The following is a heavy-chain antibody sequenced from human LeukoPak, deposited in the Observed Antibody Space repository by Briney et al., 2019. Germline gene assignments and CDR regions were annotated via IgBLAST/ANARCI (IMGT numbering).Heavy chain of an antibody. CDR1: GFTFSSYE. D-gene: IGHD6-13*01. J-gene: IGHJ5*01. Sequence: GSLRLSCAASGFTFSSYEMNWVRQAPGKGLEWVSYISSSGSTIYYADSVKGRFTISRDNSKDTLYLQMNSLNTEDTAVYYCARGRGASYSSSWYDFWGQGTLVTVSS. CDR3: ARGRGASYSSSWYDF. V-gene: IGHV3-48*03. CDR2: ISSSGSTI.